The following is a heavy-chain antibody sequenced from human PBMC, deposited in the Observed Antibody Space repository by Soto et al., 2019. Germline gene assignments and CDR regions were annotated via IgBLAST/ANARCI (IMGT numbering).Heavy chain of an antibody. CDR3: ARLYYDFWSGPAHWFDP. V-gene: IGHV2-5*02. J-gene: IGHJ5*02. CDR1: GFSLSTSGVG. D-gene: IGHD3-3*01. CDR2: IYWDDDK. Sequence: SGPTLVNPTQTLTLTCTFSGFSLSTSGVGVGWIRQPPGKALEWLALIYWDDDKRYSPSLKSRLTITKDTSKNQVVLTMTNMDPVDTATYYCARLYYDFWSGPAHWFDPWGQGTLVTVSS.